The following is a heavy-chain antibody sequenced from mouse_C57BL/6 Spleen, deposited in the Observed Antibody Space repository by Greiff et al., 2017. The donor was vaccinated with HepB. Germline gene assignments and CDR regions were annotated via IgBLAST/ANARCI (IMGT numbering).Heavy chain of an antibody. V-gene: IGHV2-5*01. CDR3: AHYGNFWYFDV. CDR1: GFSLTSYG. CDR2: IWRGGST. J-gene: IGHJ1*03. D-gene: IGHD2-1*01. Sequence: VQVVESGPGLVQPSQSLSITCTVSGFSLTSYGVHWVRQSPGKGLEWLGVIWRGGSTDYNAAFMSRLSITKDNSKSQVFFKMNSLQADDTAIYYCAHYGNFWYFDVWGTGTTVTVSS.